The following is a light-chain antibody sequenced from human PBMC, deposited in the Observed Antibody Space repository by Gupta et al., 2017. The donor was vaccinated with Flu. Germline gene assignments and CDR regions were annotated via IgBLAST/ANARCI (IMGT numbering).Light chain of an antibody. CDR3: QSFDSRI. V-gene: IGLV6-57*01. Sequence: TRRSGSIASNYVHWYQQRPGSSPTTVMFQDNQRPSGVPDRFSGSIDSSSNSASLTISELKPEDEADYYCQSFDSRIFGGGTKLTVL. J-gene: IGLJ2*01. CDR2: QDN. CDR1: SGSIASNY.